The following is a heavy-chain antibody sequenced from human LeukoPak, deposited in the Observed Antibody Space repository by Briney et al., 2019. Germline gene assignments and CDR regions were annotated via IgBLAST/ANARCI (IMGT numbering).Heavy chain of an antibody. J-gene: IGHJ4*02. Sequence: ASVKVSCKASGYTFSGYGFSWVRQAPGQGLEWMGWVSAYNGNTIYAQSYQGRVTMTTDTSTNTAYMELKSLRPDDTAVYYCARGAGSYGDYSLWLGYWGQGTLVTVSS. CDR2: VSAYNGNT. CDR1: GYTFSGYG. V-gene: IGHV1-18*01. D-gene: IGHD4-17*01. CDR3: ARGAGSYGDYSLWLGY.